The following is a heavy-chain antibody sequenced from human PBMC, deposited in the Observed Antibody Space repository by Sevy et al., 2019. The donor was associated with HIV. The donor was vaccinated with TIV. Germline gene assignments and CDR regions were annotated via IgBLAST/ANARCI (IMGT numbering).Heavy chain of an antibody. CDR2: LYDSGAA. J-gene: IGHJ5*02. Sequence: GGSLRLSCAVSKFTVSNNYMTWVRQAPGKGLEWVSTLYDSGAAYYAVSVKGRFTVSRDNSKNTLYLQMNRLRAEDTAVYYCARTVVLVDGPRNWLDTWGQGTLVTVSS. V-gene: IGHV3-53*01. D-gene: IGHD2-8*02. CDR1: KFTVSNNY. CDR3: ARTVVLVDGPRNWLDT.